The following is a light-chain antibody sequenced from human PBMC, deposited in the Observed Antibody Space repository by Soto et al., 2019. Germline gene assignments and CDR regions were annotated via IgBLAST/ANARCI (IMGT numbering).Light chain of an antibody. J-gene: IGKJ1*01. Sequence: DIQMTQSPSSLSASLGDRVTITCRASQSISNSLNWYRQNPGKAPELLIYAASTLQDGVPSRFSGSGSGTDFTLTISSVHSDDFATYYCQQYDYSRTFGQGTKVDIK. CDR2: AAS. CDR1: QSISNS. V-gene: IGKV1-39*01. CDR3: QQYDYSRT.